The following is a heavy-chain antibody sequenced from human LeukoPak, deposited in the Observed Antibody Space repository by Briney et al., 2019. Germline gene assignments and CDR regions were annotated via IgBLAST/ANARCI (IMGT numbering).Heavy chain of an antibody. CDR1: GFSRSTSGVG. CDR2: IYWDDDK. D-gene: IGHD3-10*01. J-gene: IGHJ3*01. Sequence: SGPTLVKPTQTLTLTCTFSGFSRSTSGVGVGWIRQPPGKALEWLALIYWDDDKRYSPSLKSRLTITKDTSKNQVVLTMTNMDPVDRATYYCPHSLLVRYYYGSGSYGAFHVWVQGTMVSVSS. V-gene: IGHV2-5*02. CDR3: PHSLLVRYYYGSGSYGAFHV.